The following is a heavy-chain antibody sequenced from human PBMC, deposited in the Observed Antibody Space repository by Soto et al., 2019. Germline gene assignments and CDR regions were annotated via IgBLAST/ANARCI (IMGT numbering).Heavy chain of an antibody. CDR2: ISTYNTNT. Sequence: ASVKVSCKASGERFTTYGISWVRQAPGQGLEWMGWISTYNTNTKYAPKFQGRLLLTTDTSTTTAHMELRSLRPDDTAVYYCARWAGQVRDYGGPFDDWGQGTLVTVSS. J-gene: IGHJ4*02. D-gene: IGHD4-17*01. V-gene: IGHV1-18*04. CDR3: ARWAGQVRDYGGPFDD. CDR1: GERFTTYG.